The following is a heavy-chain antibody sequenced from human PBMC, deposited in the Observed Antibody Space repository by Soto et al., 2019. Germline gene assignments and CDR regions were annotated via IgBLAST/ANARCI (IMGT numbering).Heavy chain of an antibody. J-gene: IGHJ4*02. CDR2: ISSSSSYI. D-gene: IGHD5-18*01. Sequence: GGSLRLSCAASGFTFSSYSVNWVRQAPGKGLEWVSSISSSSSYIYYADSVKGRFTISRDNAKNSLYLQMNSMRAEDTAVYYCAREEDSYGQGDYWGQGTLVTVSS. CDR1: GFTFSSYS. CDR3: AREEDSYGQGDY. V-gene: IGHV3-21*01.